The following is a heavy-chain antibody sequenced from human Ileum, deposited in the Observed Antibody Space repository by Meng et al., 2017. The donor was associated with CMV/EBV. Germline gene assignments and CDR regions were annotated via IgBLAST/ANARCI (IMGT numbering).Heavy chain of an antibody. CDR1: GTFSSYA. CDR3: ARALSDSSGYYVTGGY. V-gene: IGHV1-69*05. J-gene: IGHJ4*02. CDR2: IIPIFSTA. Sequence: GTFSSYAISWVRQAPGQGLEWMGGIIPIFSTANYAQKFQGRVTITTDESTSTAYMELSSLRSEDTAVYYCARALSDSSGYYVTGGYWGQGTLVTVSS. D-gene: IGHD3-22*01.